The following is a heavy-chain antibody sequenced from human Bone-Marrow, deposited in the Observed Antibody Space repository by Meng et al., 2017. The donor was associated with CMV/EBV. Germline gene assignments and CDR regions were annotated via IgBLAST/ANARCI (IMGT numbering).Heavy chain of an antibody. Sequence: GGSLRLSCAASGFTFSSYWMSWVRQAPGKGLEWVANIKQDGSEKYYVDSVKGRFTISRDNAKNSLYLQMSSLRAEDTAVYYCARSSGYYYTDYWGQGTLVTGSS. J-gene: IGHJ4*02. CDR1: GFTFSSYW. V-gene: IGHV3-7*01. CDR2: IKQDGSEK. D-gene: IGHD3-3*01. CDR3: ARSSGYYYTDY.